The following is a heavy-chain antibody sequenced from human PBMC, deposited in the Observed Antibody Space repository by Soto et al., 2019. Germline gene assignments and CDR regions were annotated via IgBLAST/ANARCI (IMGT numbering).Heavy chain of an antibody. CDR2: ISAYNGNT. D-gene: IGHD3-22*01. CDR1: GYTFTSYG. J-gene: IGHJ5*02. V-gene: IGHV1-18*01. CDR3: ARGGHYYDSSGYYRSDWFDP. Sequence: ASVKVSCKASGYTFTSYGISWVRQAPGQGHERMGWISAYNGNTNYAQKLQGRVTMTTDTSTSTAYMELRSLRSDDTAVYYCARGGHYYDSSGYYRSDWFDPWGQGTLVTVSS.